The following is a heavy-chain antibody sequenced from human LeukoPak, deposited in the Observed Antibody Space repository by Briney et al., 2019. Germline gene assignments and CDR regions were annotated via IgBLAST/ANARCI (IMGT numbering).Heavy chain of an antibody. CDR1: GFTFNSFA. J-gene: IGHJ4*02. V-gene: IGHV3-23*01. D-gene: IGHD3-22*01. CDR2: ISGSGGST. CDR3: AKGDLYYDSSGYYLDY. Sequence: GGSLRLSCTASGFTFNSFAMSWVRQAPGKGLGWVSVISGSGGSTYYADSVKGRFTISRDNSKNTLFLQMSSLRTEDTAVFYCAKGDLYYDSSGYYLDYWGQGALVTVSS.